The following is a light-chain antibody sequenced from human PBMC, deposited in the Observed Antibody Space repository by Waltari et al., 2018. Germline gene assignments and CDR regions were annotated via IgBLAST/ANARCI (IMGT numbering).Light chain of an antibody. J-gene: IGLJ2*01. V-gene: IGLV2-23*01. CDR1: SSDVGGYTL. Sequence: QSALTQPASVSGSPGQSTTVPSPGTSSDVGGYTLVSWYQQHPGKAPKLMIYEGSKRPSGVSNRFSGSKSGNTASLTISGLQAEDEADYYCCSYAGSSTLLFGGGTKVTVL. CDR3: CSYAGSSTLL. CDR2: EGS.